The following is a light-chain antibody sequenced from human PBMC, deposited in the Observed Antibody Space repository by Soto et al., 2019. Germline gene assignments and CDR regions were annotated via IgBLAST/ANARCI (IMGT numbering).Light chain of an antibody. CDR3: QHYNSYSEA. Sequence: DIQLTQSPSFLSASVGDRVTITCRASQTISSWLAWYQQKPGKAPKLLIYKASTLKSGVPSRFSGSGSGTEFTLTISSLRPDDFATYYCQHYNSYSEAFGQGTKVDIK. J-gene: IGKJ1*01. CDR1: QTISSW. CDR2: KAS. V-gene: IGKV1-5*03.